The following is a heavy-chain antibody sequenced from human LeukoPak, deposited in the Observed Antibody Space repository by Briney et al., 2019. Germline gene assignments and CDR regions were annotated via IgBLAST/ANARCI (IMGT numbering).Heavy chain of an antibody. CDR2: IIPIFCTE. V-gene: IGHV1-69*05. CDR3: ATLSKYYDILTGYANYYYYMDV. J-gene: IGHJ6*03. D-gene: IGHD3-9*01. Sequence: SVNVSCKASVGTFSSYVISWVRQPPGQGLDWMGGIIPIFCTENNAQRFQGRVTITTEESTSTVYIELSSLRSDDTAVYYCATLSKYYDILTGYANYYYYMDVWGKGTTVTVSS. CDR1: VGTFSSYV.